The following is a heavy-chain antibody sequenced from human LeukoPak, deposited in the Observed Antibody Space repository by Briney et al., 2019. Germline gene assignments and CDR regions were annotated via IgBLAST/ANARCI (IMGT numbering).Heavy chain of an antibody. CDR1: GFTFSFST. CDR2: ISGSSSTI. CDR3: ATDSNYAFDI. Sequence: GGSLRLSCAASGFTFSFSTMNWVRQAPGKGLEWVSFISGSSSTIYYADSVKGRFTISRDNAKNSLYLQMNSLGDEDTAVYYCATDSNYAFDIWGQGTMVTVSS. V-gene: IGHV3-48*02. D-gene: IGHD2-8*01. J-gene: IGHJ3*02.